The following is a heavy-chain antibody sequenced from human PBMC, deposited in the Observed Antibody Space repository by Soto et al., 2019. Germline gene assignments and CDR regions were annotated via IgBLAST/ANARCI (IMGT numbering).Heavy chain of an antibody. CDR1: GDSVSSDY. V-gene: IGHV4-59*02. CDR2: IHYIGGT. D-gene: IGHD6-13*01. Sequence: QVQLQESGPGLVKPSETLSLTCSVSGDSVSSDYWIWIRQPPGKGLEWIGYIHYIGGTNYNPSLESRVTISIDTSKDHFSLKLSSVTAADTAVYYCARLTAAGTVDNWGQGTLVTVSS. CDR3: ARLTAAGTVDN. J-gene: IGHJ4*02.